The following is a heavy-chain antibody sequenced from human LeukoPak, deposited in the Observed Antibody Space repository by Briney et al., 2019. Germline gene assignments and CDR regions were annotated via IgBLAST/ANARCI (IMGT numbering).Heavy chain of an antibody. CDR2: IKQDGSEK. V-gene: IGHV3-7*03. CDR3: ARVRRIAPAGEGLS. J-gene: IGHJ5*02. Sequence: GGSLRLSCAASGFTSSSYWMSWVRQAPGKGLEWVANIKQDGSEKYYVDSVKGRFTISRDNAKNSLYLQMNSLRAEDTAVYYCARVRRIAPAGEGLSWGQGTLVTVSS. CDR1: GFTSSSYW. D-gene: IGHD6-13*01.